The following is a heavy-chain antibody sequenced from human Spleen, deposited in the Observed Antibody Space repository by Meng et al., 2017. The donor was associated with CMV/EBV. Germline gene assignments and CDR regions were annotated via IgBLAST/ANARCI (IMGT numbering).Heavy chain of an antibody. CDR1: GYTFTGYY. D-gene: IGHD3-22*01. CDR2: INPNSGGT. CDR3: ARDLVGYDAFDV. Sequence: ASVKVSCKTSGYTFTGYYMHWVRQAPGQGLEWMGWINPNSGGTKYAQNFQGRVTMTRDTSFTTAYMELTSLRSDDTAVYYCARDLVGYDAFDVWGQGTMVTVSS. V-gene: IGHV1-2*02. J-gene: IGHJ3*01.